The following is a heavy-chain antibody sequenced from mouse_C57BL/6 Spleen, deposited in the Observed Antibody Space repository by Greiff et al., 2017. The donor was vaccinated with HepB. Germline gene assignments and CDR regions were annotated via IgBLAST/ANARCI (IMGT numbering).Heavy chain of an antibody. J-gene: IGHJ3*01. Sequence: DVQLQESGAELVRPGASVKLSCTASGFNIKDDYMHWVKQRPEQGLEWIGWIDPENGDTEYASKFQGKATITADTSSNTAYLQLSSLTSEDTAVYYCTTIDSSGPLAYWGQGTLVTVSA. V-gene: IGHV14-4*01. CDR2: IDPENGDT. CDR3: TTIDSSGPLAY. CDR1: GFNIKDDY. D-gene: IGHD3-2*02.